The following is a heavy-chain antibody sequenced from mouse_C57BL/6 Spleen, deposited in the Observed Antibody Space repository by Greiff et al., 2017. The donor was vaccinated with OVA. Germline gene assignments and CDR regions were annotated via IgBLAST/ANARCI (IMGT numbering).Heavy chain of an antibody. CDR1: GFSLTSYG. CDR2: IWSGGST. D-gene: IGHD1-1*01. J-gene: IGHJ2*01. Sequence: VKLQESGPGLVQPSQSLSITCTASGFSLTSYGVHWVRQSPGKGLEWLGVIWSGGSTDYNAAFISRLSISKDNSKGQVFFKMNSMQADDTAIYYCARNSYYYGSSPYYFDYWGQGTTLTVSS. V-gene: IGHV2-2*01. CDR3: ARNSYYYGSSPYYFDY.